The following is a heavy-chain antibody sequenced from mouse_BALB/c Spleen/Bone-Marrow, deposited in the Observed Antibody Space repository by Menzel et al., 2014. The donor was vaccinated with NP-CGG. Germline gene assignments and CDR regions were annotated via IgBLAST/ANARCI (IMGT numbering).Heavy chain of an antibody. CDR1: GYTFTSYW. Sequence: GSELVRPGASVKLSCKASGYTFTSYWMHWVKQRHGQGLEWIGNIYPGSGSTNYDEKFKSKGTLTVDTSSSTAYMHLSSLTSEDSAVYYCTREDYRYDWFAYWGQGTLVTVSA. J-gene: IGHJ3*01. CDR3: TREDYRYDWFAY. V-gene: IGHV1S22*01. D-gene: IGHD2-14*01. CDR2: IYPGSGST.